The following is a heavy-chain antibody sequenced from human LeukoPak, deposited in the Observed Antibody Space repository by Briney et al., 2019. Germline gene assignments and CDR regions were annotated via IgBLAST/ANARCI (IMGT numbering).Heavy chain of an antibody. CDR2: IYNDGST. V-gene: IGHV3-53*01. D-gene: IGHD1-26*01. CDR1: GFTVSSNY. J-gene: IGHJ4*02. Sequence: GGSLRLSCAASGFTVSSNYMSWVRQAPGKGLEWVSVIYNDGSTYYADSVKGRFTISRDNSKNTLYLQMNSLRAEDTAVYSCAKDRVGALLYFDSWGQGTLVTVSS. CDR3: AKDRVGALLYFDS.